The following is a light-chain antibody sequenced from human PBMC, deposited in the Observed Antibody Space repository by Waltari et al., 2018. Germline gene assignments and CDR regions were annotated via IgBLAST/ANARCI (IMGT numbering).Light chain of an antibody. CDR1: NIGFKN. Sequence: SYALTQPLSVSVALGQTARITCGGDNIGFKNVHWYQRKPGLAPVLVIYRDTSRPSGIPERFSGSNSANTATLTIGRAQAGDEADYFCQVWDYSYVIFGGGTKLTVL. CDR2: RDT. CDR3: QVWDYSYVI. J-gene: IGLJ2*01. V-gene: IGLV3-9*01.